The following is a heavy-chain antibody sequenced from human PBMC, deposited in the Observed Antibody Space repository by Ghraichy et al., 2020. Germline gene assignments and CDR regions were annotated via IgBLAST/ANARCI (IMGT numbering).Heavy chain of an antibody. D-gene: IGHD6-6*01. Sequence: SETLSLTCTVSGGSISSYYWSWIRQPPGKGLEWIGYIYYSGSTNYNPSLKSRVTISVDTSKNQFSLKLSSVTAADTAVYYCARDLGIAARPFAFNYWGQGTLVTVSS. V-gene: IGHV4-59*01. CDR2: IYYSGST. J-gene: IGHJ4*02. CDR1: GGSISSYY. CDR3: ARDLGIAARPFAFNY.